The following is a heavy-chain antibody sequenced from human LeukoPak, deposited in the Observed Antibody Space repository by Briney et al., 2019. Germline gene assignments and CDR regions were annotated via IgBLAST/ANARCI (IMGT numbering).Heavy chain of an antibody. CDR1: GGTFSSYW. CDR3: ARGYGDEFDY. J-gene: IGHJ4*02. D-gene: IGHD4-17*01. Sequence: ASVKVSCKASGGTFSSYWMHWVRQAPGKGLVWVSRINSDGSSTSYADSVKGRFTIPRDNAKNTLYLQMNSLRAEDTAVYYCARGYGDEFDYWGQGTLVTVSS. V-gene: IGHV3-74*01. CDR2: INSDGSST.